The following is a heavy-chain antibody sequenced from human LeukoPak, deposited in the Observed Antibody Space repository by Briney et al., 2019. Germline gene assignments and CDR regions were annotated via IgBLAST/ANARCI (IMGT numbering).Heavy chain of an antibody. CDR1: RFTFSSYA. CDR3: AKGNGGNSGEYFYYGMDV. CDR2: ISGSGGNT. V-gene: IGHV3-23*01. Sequence: GGSLRLSCAASRFTFSSYAMTWVRQAPGKGLEWVSAISGSGGNTYYADSVKGRFTISRDNSRNTLYLQLTSLRAEDTAVYYCAKGNGGNSGEYFYYGMDVWGQGTTVTVSS. J-gene: IGHJ6*02. D-gene: IGHD4-23*01.